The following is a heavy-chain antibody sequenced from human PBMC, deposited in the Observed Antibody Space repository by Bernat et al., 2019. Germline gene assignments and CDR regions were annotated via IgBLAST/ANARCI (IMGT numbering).Heavy chain of an antibody. CDR2: MNQSGSA. Sequence: QVQLQQWGAGLLKPSETLSLTCAVYGGSFIGYYWSWIRQPPGKGLEWIGEMNQSGSATYNPSLKSRVTISVDTSKNQFSLKLSFVTAADTAVYYCAGSFIAAAYYFDYWGQGTLVTVSS. V-gene: IGHV4-34*01. CDR1: GGSFIGYY. J-gene: IGHJ4*02. D-gene: IGHD6-13*01. CDR3: AGSFIAAAYYFDY.